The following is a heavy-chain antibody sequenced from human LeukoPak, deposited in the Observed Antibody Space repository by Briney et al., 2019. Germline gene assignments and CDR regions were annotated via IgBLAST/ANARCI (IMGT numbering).Heavy chain of an antibody. J-gene: IGHJ4*02. Sequence: SETLSLTCTVTGGSISSHYWTWIRQPPGKGLERIGNIHYSGSTSYNPSLKSRVTISIDTSKNQFSLKLTSVTAADTAVYYCARFCGGGRCPDYWGQGTLVTVSS. CDR1: GGSISSHY. V-gene: IGHV4-59*11. CDR3: ARFCGGGRCPDY. CDR2: IHYSGST. D-gene: IGHD2-15*01.